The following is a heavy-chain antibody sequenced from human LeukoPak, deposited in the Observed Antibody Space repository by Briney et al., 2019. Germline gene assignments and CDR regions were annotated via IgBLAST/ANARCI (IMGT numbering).Heavy chain of an antibody. J-gene: IGHJ4*02. V-gene: IGHV4-39*01. CDR3: ARRRRGTLLLWFGELFDY. D-gene: IGHD3-10*01. Sequence: KASETLSLTCTVSGGSISSSSYYWGWIRQPPGKGLEWIGSIYYSGSTHYNPSLKSRVTISVDTSKNQFSLKLSSVTAADTAVYYCARRRRGTLLLWFGELFDYWGQGTLVTVSS. CDR1: GGSISSSSYY. CDR2: IYYSGST.